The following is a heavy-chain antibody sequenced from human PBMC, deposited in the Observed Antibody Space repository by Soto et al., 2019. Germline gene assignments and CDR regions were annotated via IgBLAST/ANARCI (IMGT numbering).Heavy chain of an antibody. CDR3: ARHLGYNSIPSWFDP. Sequence: PGESLKISCKGSGYSFTNYWIGWVRQMPGKGLELRGIIYPFWSDTRYSPSFQGQVTVSSGNSISTAYLQLISLKASDTAMYYCARHLGYNSIPSWFDPWRQGTQVTVSS. J-gene: IGHJ5*02. CDR1: GYSFTNYW. V-gene: IGHV5-51*01. D-gene: IGHD3-22*01. CDR2: IYPFWSDT.